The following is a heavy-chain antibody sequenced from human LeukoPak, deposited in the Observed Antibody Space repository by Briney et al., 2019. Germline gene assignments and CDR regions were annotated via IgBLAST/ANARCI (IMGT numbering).Heavy chain of an antibody. J-gene: IGHJ3*02. V-gene: IGHV4-39*02. Sequence: PSETLSLTCIVSGGSISSSSHNWGWIRQPPGKGLEWIGSIYYSGTTYYNPSLKSRLTISVDTSKNQFSLKLSSVTAVDTAVYYCARDRGTTFPDAFDIWGQGTMVTVSS. CDR3: ARDRGTTFPDAFDI. D-gene: IGHD2/OR15-2a*01. CDR2: IYYSGTT. CDR1: GGSISSSSHN.